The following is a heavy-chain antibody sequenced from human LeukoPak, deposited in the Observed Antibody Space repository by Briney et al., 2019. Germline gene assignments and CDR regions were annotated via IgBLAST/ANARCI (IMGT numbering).Heavy chain of an antibody. D-gene: IGHD3-22*01. Sequence: GSSVKVSCKASGGTFSSYAISWVRQAPGQGLEWMGGIIPIFGTANYAQKFQGRVTITADESTSTAYMELSSLRSEVTAVYYCARDGSWYYYDSSSLRDALVIWGQGTMVTVSS. CDR3: ARDGSWYYYDSSSLRDALVI. CDR2: IIPIFGTA. J-gene: IGHJ3*02. CDR1: GGTFSSYA. V-gene: IGHV1-69*01.